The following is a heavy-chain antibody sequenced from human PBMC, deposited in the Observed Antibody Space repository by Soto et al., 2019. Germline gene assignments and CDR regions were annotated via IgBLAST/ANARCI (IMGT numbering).Heavy chain of an antibody. Sequence: QVQLVESGGGVVQPGRSLRLSCAASGFTFSSYGMHWVRQAPGKGLEWVAVIWYDGSNKYYADSVKGRFTISRDNSKNTLYLQMNSLRAEDTAMYYCARDRRSMDVWGQGTTVTVSS. CDR2: IWYDGSNK. CDR1: GFTFSSYG. CDR3: ARDRRSMDV. J-gene: IGHJ6*02. V-gene: IGHV3-33*01.